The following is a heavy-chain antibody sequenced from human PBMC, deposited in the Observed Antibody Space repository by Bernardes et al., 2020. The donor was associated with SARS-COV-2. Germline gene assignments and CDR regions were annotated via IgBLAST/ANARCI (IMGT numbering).Heavy chain of an antibody. CDR2: INPSGGST. CDR1: GYTFTSYY. D-gene: IGHD2-15*01. J-gene: IGHJ3*02. Sequence: ASVKVSCKASGYTFTSYYMHWVRQAPGQGLEWMGIINPSGGSTSYAQKFQGRVTMTRDTSTSTVYMELSSLRSEDTAVYYCARGGGSGGTVLPFDAFDIWGQGTMVTVSS. V-gene: IGHV1-46*01. CDR3: ARGGGSGGTVLPFDAFDI.